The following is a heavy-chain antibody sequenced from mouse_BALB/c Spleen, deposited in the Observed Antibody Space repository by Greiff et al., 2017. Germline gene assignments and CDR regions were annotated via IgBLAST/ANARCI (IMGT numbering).Heavy chain of an antibody. J-gene: IGHJ4*01. D-gene: IGHD2-4*01. CDR2: IYPGNVNT. V-gene: IGHV1S56*01. Sequence: VQLQQSGPELVKPGASVRISCKASGYTFTSYYIHWVKQRPGQGLEWIGWIYPGNVNTKYNEKFKGKATLTADKSSSTAYMQLSSLTSEDSAVYFCARRITTYAMDYWGQGTSVTVSS. CDR3: ARRITTYAMDY. CDR1: GYTFTSYY.